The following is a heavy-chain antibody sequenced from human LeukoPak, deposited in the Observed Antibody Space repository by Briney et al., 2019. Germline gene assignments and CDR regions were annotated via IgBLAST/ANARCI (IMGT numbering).Heavy chain of an antibody. CDR1: GFTFSSYS. Sequence: PGGSLRLSCAASGFTFSSYSMNWVRQAPGKGLEWVSSISSSSSYIYYADSVKGRFTISRDNAKNSLYLQMNSLRAEDTAVYYCAKAEYYYDSSGYLFDYWGQGTLVTVSS. D-gene: IGHD3-22*01. V-gene: IGHV3-21*01. CDR3: AKAEYYYDSSGYLFDY. J-gene: IGHJ4*02. CDR2: ISSSSSYI.